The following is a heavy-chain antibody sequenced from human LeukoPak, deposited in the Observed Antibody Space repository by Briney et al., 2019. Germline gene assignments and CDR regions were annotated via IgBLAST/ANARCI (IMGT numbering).Heavy chain of an antibody. V-gene: IGHV4-59*01. CDR2: IYYSGST. Sequence: SETLSLTCTVSGCSISSYYWRWIRQPPGKGLEWIGYIYYSGSTNYNPSLKSRVTISVDTSKNQFSLKLTSVTAADTAVYYCAREGDTSWFDTWGQGTLVTVSS. CDR3: AREGDTSWFDT. J-gene: IGHJ5*02. CDR1: GCSISSYY. D-gene: IGHD2-2*01.